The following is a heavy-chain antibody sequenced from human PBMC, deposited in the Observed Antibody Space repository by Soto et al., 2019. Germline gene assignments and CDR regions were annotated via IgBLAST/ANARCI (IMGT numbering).Heavy chain of an antibody. J-gene: IGHJ3*02. Sequence: GGSLRLSCAASGFTFSSYWMSWVRQAPGKGLEWVANIKQDGSEKYYVDSVKGRFTISRDNAKNSLYLQMNSLRAEDTAVYYCAPLVGVEMITFGGVIPPGAFDIWGQGTMVTVSS. CDR2: IKQDGSEK. D-gene: IGHD3-16*02. CDR1: GFTFSSYW. V-gene: IGHV3-7*01. CDR3: APLVGVEMITFGGVIPPGAFDI.